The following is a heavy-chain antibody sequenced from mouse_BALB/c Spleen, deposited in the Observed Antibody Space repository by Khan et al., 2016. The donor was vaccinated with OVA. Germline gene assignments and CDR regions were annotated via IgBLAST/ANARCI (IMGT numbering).Heavy chain of an antibody. CDR3: ARSPYFSCTMAY. CDR2: INTYTGEP. J-gene: IGHJ4*01. CDR1: GYTFTSFG. V-gene: IGHV9-3-1*01. D-gene: IGHD2-10*01. Sequence: QIQLVQSGPELKKPGATVKISCKASGYTFTSFGMHWVKQAPGKGLEWMGWINTYTGEPTYADDFKGRFAFSLETSASTAYLQINNLKNEDTATYVCARSPYFSCTMAYWGQGTSVTVSS.